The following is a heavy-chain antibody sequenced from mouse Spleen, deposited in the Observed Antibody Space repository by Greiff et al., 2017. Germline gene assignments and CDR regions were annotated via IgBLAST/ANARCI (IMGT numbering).Heavy chain of an antibody. CDR3: ARAYGYDVGVDY. Sequence: EVHLVESEGGLVQPGSSMKLSCTASGFTFSDYYMAWVRQVPEKGLEWVANINYDGSSTYYLDSLKSRFIISRDNAKNILYLQMSSLKSEDTATYYCARAYGYDVGVDYWGQGTTLTVSS. V-gene: IGHV5-16*01. D-gene: IGHD2-2*01. J-gene: IGHJ2*01. CDR1: GFTFSDYY. CDR2: INYDGSST.